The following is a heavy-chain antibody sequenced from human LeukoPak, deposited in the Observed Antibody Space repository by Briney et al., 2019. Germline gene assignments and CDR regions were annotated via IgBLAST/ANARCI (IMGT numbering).Heavy chain of an antibody. CDR2: IIPILGIA. CDR3: ARDLSVASSRNNWFDP. J-gene: IGHJ5*02. D-gene: IGHD6-19*01. CDR1: GGTFSSYA. V-gene: IGHV1-69*04. Sequence: GASVKVSCKASGGTFSSYAISWVRQAPGQGLEWMGRIIPILGIANYAQKFQGRVTITADKSTSTAYMELSSLRSEDTAVYYCARDLSVASSRNNWFDPWGQGTLVTVSS.